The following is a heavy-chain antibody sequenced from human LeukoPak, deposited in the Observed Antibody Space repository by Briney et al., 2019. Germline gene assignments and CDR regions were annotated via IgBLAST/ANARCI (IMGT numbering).Heavy chain of an antibody. D-gene: IGHD3-3*01. Sequence: GGSLRLSCAASGFTFDDYAMHWVRQAPGEGLEWVSGISWNSGSIGYADSVKGRFTISRDNAKNSLYLQMNSLRAADTALYYCARDKYYDSTYGMDVWGQGTTVTVSS. J-gene: IGHJ6*02. CDR1: GFTFDDYA. V-gene: IGHV3-9*01. CDR3: ARDKYYDSTYGMDV. CDR2: ISWNSGSI.